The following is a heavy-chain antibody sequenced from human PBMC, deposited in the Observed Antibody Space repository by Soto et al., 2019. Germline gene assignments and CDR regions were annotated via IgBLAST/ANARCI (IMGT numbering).Heavy chain of an antibody. V-gene: IGHV4-59*08. CDR3: ARLGGYYQAFDQ. Sequence: SETLSLTCSVSGSPISSYCWGWFRLPPGQGLEWVGYIYYTGTTSYNPSLKGRVTVSLDTSKKQFSLKLRSVTAADTAVYFCARLGGYYQAFDQWGQGALLTVSS. CDR2: IYYTGTT. D-gene: IGHD3-22*01. CDR1: GSPISSYC. J-gene: IGHJ4*01.